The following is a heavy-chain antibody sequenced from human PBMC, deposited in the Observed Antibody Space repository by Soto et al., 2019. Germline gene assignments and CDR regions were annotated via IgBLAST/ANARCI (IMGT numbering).Heavy chain of an antibody. D-gene: IGHD3-9*01. CDR1: GDSINSDKYY. CDR3: ARLEGLATISYYSDF. CDR2: IYYRGYT. Sequence: QLQLQESGPGLVKPSENLSLTCAVSGDSINSDKYYWGWIRQPPGKGQEWIGSIYYRGYTYYNPSLQTRVTIALGNSRSQFSLKLNSGTAADSAVYFWARLEGLATISYYSDFWGQGALVTISS. J-gene: IGHJ4*02. V-gene: IGHV4-39*01.